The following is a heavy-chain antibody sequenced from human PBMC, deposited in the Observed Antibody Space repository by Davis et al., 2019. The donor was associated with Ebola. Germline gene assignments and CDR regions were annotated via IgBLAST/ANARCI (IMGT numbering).Heavy chain of an antibody. D-gene: IGHD3-10*01. V-gene: IGHV3-30*18. J-gene: IGHJ6*02. CDR1: GFTFSSYW. CDR2: ISYDGSNK. Sequence: GGSLRLSCAASGFTFSSYWMSWVRQAPGKGLEWVAVISYDGSNKYYADSVKGRFTISRDNSKNTLYLQMNSLRAEDTAVYYCAKDRAKDYYGMDVWGQGTTVTVSS. CDR3: AKDRAKDYYGMDV.